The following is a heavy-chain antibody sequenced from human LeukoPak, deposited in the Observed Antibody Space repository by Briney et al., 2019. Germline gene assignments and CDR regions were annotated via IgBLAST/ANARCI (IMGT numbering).Heavy chain of an antibody. J-gene: IGHJ1*01. Sequence: SETLSLTCTVSGRSISIRTYYWGWIRQPPGKGLEWIGCIYSSGNTYYKSSLKCRVTISLDTSKNQYPLLLSSVTAADTAVYYCARHLPIYSSSPNQWGQGTLVTVSS. CDR3: ARHLPIYSSSPNQ. CDR2: IYSSGNT. V-gene: IGHV4-39*01. D-gene: IGHD6-13*01. CDR1: GRSISIRTYY.